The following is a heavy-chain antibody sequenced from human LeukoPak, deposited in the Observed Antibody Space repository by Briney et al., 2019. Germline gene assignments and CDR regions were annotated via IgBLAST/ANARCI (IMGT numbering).Heavy chain of an antibody. V-gene: IGHV4-34*01. Sequence: SETLSLTCTVSEGSTSSNYWSWIRQPPGKGLEWIGEINHSGSTNYNPSLKSRVTISVDTSKNQISLKLSSVTAADTAVYYCARARPGLEYPGWGQGTLVTVSS. CDR1: EGSTSSNY. CDR2: INHSGST. CDR3: ARARPGLEYPG. J-gene: IGHJ4*02. D-gene: IGHD2/OR15-2a*01.